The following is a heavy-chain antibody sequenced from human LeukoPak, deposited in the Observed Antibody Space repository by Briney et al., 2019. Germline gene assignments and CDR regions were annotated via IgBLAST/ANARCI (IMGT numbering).Heavy chain of an antibody. J-gene: IGHJ4*02. D-gene: IGHD6-6*01. CDR2: VNPNSGGT. Sequence: ASVKVSCKASGYTFTVYYMHWVRQAPGQGLEWMGWVNPNSGGTNFAQKFQGRVTMTRDTSISTAYMGLSRLRSDDTAVYFCARDREYRSSSYPLDYWGQGTLVTVSS. V-gene: IGHV1-2*02. CDR1: GYTFTVYY. CDR3: ARDREYRSSSYPLDY.